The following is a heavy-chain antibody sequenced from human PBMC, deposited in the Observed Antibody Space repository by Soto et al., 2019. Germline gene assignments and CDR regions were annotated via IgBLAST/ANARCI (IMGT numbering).Heavy chain of an antibody. CDR3: ARKALSSGWYGDYFDY. Sequence: GGSLRLSCAASGFTFSTYRLNWVRQAPGKGLEWVSYISSSSSTIYYADSVKGRFTISRDNVKNSLYLQMNSLRDEDTAVYYCARKALSSGWYGDYFDYWGQGTLVTVSS. CDR2: ISSSSSTI. V-gene: IGHV3-48*02. CDR1: GFTFSTYR. D-gene: IGHD6-19*01. J-gene: IGHJ4*02.